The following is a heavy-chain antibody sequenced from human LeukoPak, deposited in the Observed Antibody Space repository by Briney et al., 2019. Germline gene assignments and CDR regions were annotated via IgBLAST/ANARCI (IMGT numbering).Heavy chain of an antibody. CDR2: ISWNSGSL. CDR3: AKDKYSNSWYYFDY. V-gene: IGHV3-9*01. J-gene: IGHJ4*02. CDR1: GFTFDDYA. D-gene: IGHD6-13*01. Sequence: SLRLSCAASGFTFDDYAMHWVRQAPGKGLEWVSGISWNSGSLGYADSVKGRFTISRDNAKNSLYLQMNSLRAEDTALYYCAKDKYSNSWYYFDYWGQGTLVTVSS.